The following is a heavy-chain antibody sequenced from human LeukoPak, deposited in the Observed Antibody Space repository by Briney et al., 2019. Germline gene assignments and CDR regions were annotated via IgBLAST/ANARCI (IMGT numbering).Heavy chain of an antibody. CDR2: ISSSCSTI. V-gene: IGHV3-48*03. CDR1: GFTFSSYE. CDR3: ARENCGGDCYSDY. Sequence: GGSLRLSCAASGFTFSSYETNWVRQAPGKGLEWVSYISSSCSTIYYADSVKGRFTISRDNAKNSLYLQMNSLRAEDTAVYYCARENCGGDCYSDYWGQGTLVTVSS. J-gene: IGHJ4*01. D-gene: IGHD2-21*02.